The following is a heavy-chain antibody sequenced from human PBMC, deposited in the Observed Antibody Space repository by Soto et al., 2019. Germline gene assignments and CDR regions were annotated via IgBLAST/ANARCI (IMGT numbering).Heavy chain of an antibody. CDR1: GYTFTDYW. CDR3: ARQRLWGTSGYYYFEN. J-gene: IGHJ4*02. CDR2: IYPGDSDT. V-gene: IGHV5-51*01. D-gene: IGHD3-22*01. Sequence: GESLKISCKGSGYTFTDYWINWVRQMPGKGLEWMGIIYPGDSDTRYSPSFQGQVTITVDKSINTAYLQWSRLKASDTAIYYCARQRLWGTSGYYYFENWGQGTLVTVSS.